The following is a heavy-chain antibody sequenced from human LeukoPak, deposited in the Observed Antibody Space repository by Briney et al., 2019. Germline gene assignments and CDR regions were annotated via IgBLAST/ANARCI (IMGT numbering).Heavy chain of an antibody. V-gene: IGHV3-74*01. CDR1: GFTLSSYW. CDR3: ARDLWGYCSSTSCSVLFDP. Sequence: GGSLRLSCSASGFTLSSYWMHWVRQAPGKGLVLVSRINSDGSSTSYADSVKGRFTISRDNAKNTLYLQMNSLRAEDTAVYYCARDLWGYCSSTSCSVLFDPWGQGTLVTVSS. J-gene: IGHJ5*02. D-gene: IGHD2-2*01. CDR2: INSDGSST.